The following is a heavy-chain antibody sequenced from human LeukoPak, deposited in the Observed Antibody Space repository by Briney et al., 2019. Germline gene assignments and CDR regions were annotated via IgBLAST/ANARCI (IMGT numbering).Heavy chain of an antibody. CDR1: GGSISSYY. J-gene: IGHJ4*02. CDR3: ARVFEDGYNSLFDY. V-gene: IGHV4-59*01. Sequence: SETLSLTCTVSGGSISSYYWSWIRQPPGKGLEWIGYIYYSGSTNYNPSLKSRVTISVDTSKNQFSLKLSSVTAADTAVYYCARVFEDGYNSLFDYWGQGTLVTASS. D-gene: IGHD5-24*01. CDR2: IYYSGST.